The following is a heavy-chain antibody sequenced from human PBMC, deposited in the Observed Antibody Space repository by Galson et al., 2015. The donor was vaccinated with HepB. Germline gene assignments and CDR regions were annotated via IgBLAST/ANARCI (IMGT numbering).Heavy chain of an antibody. CDR2: ISDSDSGGST. Sequence: SLRLSCAASGFTLSNYAMGWVRQPPGRGLEWVTTISDSDSGGSTYYADSVKGRFTISRDNSKNTLSLQMNSLRAEDTALYYCAKEKEWLGDPFDIWGQGTMVTVSS. CDR3: AKEKEWLGDPFDI. D-gene: IGHD6-19*01. V-gene: IGHV3-23*01. CDR1: GFTLSNYA. J-gene: IGHJ3*02.